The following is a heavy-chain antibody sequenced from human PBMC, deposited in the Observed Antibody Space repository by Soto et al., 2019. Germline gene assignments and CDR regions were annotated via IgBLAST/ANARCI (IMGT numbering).Heavy chain of an antibody. CDR1: GFTVGTNY. CDR2: FYSGGST. Sequence: PGGSLRLSCAASGFTVGTNYMSWVHQAPGKGLEWVSLFYSGGSTYYADSVKGRFTISRDNSKNTLYLQMDSLRAEDTAVYYCARVVTTFSYYYYGMDVWGQGTTVTVSS. V-gene: IGHV3-53*01. CDR3: ARVVTTFSYYYYGMDV. J-gene: IGHJ6*02. D-gene: IGHD4-4*01.